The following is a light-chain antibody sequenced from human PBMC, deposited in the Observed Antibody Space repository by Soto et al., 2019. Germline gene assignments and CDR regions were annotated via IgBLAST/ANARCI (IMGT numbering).Light chain of an antibody. CDR3: QQYNNWGA. V-gene: IGKV3-15*01. J-gene: IGKJ4*01. Sequence: EIVMTQSPATLSVSPGERATLSCRASQSVSSNLAWYQQKPGQAPRLLIYGASTRATGIPGRFSGSGSGTEFTLTISSLQSEDFAVYYCQQYNNWGAFGGGTKVEIK. CDR2: GAS. CDR1: QSVSSN.